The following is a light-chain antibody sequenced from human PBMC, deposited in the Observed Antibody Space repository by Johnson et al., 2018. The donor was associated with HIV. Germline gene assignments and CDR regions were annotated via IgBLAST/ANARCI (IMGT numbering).Light chain of an antibody. V-gene: IGLV1-51*01. CDR1: SSKIGNKY. CDR2: DNN. CDR3: GTWDSSLSAGV. J-gene: IGLJ1*01. Sequence: QSVLTQPPSVSAAPGQKVTISCSGSSSKIGNKYVSWYQQLPGTAPKVLIYDNNKRPSGIPDRFSGPKSGTSATLGITGLQTGDEADYYCGTWDSSLSAGVFGTGTTVTVL.